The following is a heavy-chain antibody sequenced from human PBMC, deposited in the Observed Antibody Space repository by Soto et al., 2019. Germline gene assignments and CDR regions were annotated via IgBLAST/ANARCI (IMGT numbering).Heavy chain of an antibody. V-gene: IGHV1-8*01. CDR1: GYTFTNYD. D-gene: IGHD1-26*01. CDR3: ARGGWVGATEGAFDI. J-gene: IGHJ3*02. Sequence: GASVKVSCKASGYTFTNYDIHWVRQAPGQGLEWMGWMNPDSGNTGQSKQFQGRVTMTRDTSTSTAYMELRSLRSDDTAVYYCARGGWVGATEGAFDIWG. CDR2: MNPDSGNT.